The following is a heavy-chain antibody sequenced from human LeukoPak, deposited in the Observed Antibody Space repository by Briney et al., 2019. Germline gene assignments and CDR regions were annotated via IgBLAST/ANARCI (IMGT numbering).Heavy chain of an antibody. Sequence: GSLRLSCAASGFTFSSHAMSWVRQAPGKGLEWVSAISTSGGSTYYADSVKGRFTISRDNSRNTLYLQMNSLRAEDTAIYYCALRGGQPDPFDYWGQGTLVTVSS. D-gene: IGHD3-10*01. CDR1: GFTFSSHA. CDR2: ISTSGGST. J-gene: IGHJ4*02. V-gene: IGHV3-23*01. CDR3: ALRGGQPDPFDY.